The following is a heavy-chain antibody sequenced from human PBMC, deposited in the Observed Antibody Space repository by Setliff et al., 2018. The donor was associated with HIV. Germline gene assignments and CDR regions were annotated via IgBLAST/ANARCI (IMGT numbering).Heavy chain of an antibody. CDR3: ARGATDRYCSNGVCLNLDC. D-gene: IGHD2-8*01. CDR2: INSDGSST. V-gene: IGHV3-74*01. Sequence: GGSLRLSCAASGFTFSNYWMHWVRQAPGKGLVWVSRINSDGSSTSYADSVKGRFTISRDNAKNTLYLQMNSLRAEDTAVYYCARGATDRYCSNGVCLNLDCWGQGALVTVSS. CDR1: GFTFSNYW. J-gene: IGHJ4*02.